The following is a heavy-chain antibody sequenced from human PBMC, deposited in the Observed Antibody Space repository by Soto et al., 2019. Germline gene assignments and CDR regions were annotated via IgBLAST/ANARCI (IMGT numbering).Heavy chain of an antibody. D-gene: IGHD4-4*01. CDR1: GLILSSNY. J-gene: IGHJ4*02. CDR3: ARDRADSESYYFDH. Sequence: PGGSLRLSCAASGLILSSNYMTWGRQSPGKGLEWVSVIYIGYSGDNTYYTGYARSVKGRFTVSRDSSKNTVYLQMNSLRAEDTAVYYCARDRADSESYYFDHWGRGTLVTVSS. CDR2: IYIGYSGDNTYYT. V-gene: IGHV3-53*01.